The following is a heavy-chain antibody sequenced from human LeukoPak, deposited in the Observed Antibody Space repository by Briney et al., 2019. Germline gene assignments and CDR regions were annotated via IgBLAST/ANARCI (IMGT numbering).Heavy chain of an antibody. V-gene: IGHV1-8*01. CDR1: RYTFTRYV. Sequence: ASVKVSCKPSRYTFTRYVINWVRQATGHGLAGMEWMNPNCGNTGYAPKFQGRVTKTRNNSISTAYMELSSLRSEDTAVYYCARGADTAMVKGPYYFDYWGQGTLVTVSS. CDR2: MNPNCGNT. J-gene: IGHJ4*02. CDR3: ARGADTAMVKGPYYFDY. D-gene: IGHD5-18*01.